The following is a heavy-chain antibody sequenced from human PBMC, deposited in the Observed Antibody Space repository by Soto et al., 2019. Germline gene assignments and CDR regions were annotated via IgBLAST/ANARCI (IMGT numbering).Heavy chain of an antibody. D-gene: IGHD3-3*01. Sequence: GGSLRLSCAASGFTFSSYSMNLVRQAPGKGLEWISYITGSGHATYYTDSVKGRFTISRDNAENSLYLQMNSLRVEDTALYFCVILLDSGDKDLFAHWGQGTLVPVSS. CDR2: ITGSGHAT. J-gene: IGHJ1*01. CDR3: VILLDSGDKDLFAH. V-gene: IGHV3-48*01. CDR1: GFTFSSYS.